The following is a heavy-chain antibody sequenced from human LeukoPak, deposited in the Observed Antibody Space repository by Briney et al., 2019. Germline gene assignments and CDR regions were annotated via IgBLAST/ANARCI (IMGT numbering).Heavy chain of an antibody. V-gene: IGHV1-58*02. Sequence: SVKVSCKASGFTFTRSAMQWVRQARGQRLEWIGWIVVGSGNTKYAQKFQERVTITRDMSTGTAYMELSSLRSEDTAVYYCAASGFGFGELPSYFYYYMDVWGKGTTVTISS. CDR1: GFTFTRSA. J-gene: IGHJ6*03. D-gene: IGHD3-10*01. CDR2: IVVGSGNT. CDR3: AASGFGFGELPSYFYYYMDV.